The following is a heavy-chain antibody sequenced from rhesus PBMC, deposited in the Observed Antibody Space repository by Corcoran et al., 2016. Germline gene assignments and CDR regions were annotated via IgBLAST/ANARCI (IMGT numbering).Heavy chain of an antibody. Sequence: QVKLQESGPGLVKPLETLSLTCAVSGGSISGGYYYWSWIRQPPGKGVGWIGVIFSSIWHTYYNPSLKSRVTISTDTSKNQFSLKLSSVTAADTAVYYCARDWSDSTDYWGQGVLVTVSS. CDR2: IFSSIWHT. V-gene: IGHV4S12*01. D-gene: IGHD3-22*01. CDR3: ARDWSDSTDY. CDR1: GGSISGGYYY. J-gene: IGHJ4*01.